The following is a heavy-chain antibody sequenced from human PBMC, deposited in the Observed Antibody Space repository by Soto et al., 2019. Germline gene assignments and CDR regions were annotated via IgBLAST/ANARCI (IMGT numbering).Heavy chain of an antibody. J-gene: IGHJ6*02. CDR1: GGTFSSYA. Sequence: SVKVSCKASGGTFSSYAISWVRQAPGQGLEWMGGIIPIFGTANYAQKFQGRVTITADKSTSTAYMELSSLRSEDTAVYYCAKGEEGIVVVPAATDYYYGMDVWGQGTTVTVSS. CDR3: AKGEEGIVVVPAATDYYYGMDV. D-gene: IGHD2-2*01. CDR2: IIPIFGTA. V-gene: IGHV1-69*06.